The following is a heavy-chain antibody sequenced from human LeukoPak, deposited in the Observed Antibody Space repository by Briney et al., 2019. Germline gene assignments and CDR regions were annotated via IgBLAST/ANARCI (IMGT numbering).Heavy chain of an antibody. CDR1: GGSINSYY. V-gene: IGHV4-59*01. Sequence: SETLSLTCTVSGGSINSYYWSWIRQPPGKGLEWIGYSYYSGSTNYNPSLKSRVTISVDTSKNQFSLKLSSVTAADTAVYYYASSGSFRQQLVKWGQGTLVTVSS. D-gene: IGHD6-13*01. CDR3: ASSGSFRQQLVK. CDR2: SYYSGST. J-gene: IGHJ4*02.